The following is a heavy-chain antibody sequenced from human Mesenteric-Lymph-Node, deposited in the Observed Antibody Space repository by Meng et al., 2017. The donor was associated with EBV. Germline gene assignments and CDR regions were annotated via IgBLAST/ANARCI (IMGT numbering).Heavy chain of an antibody. D-gene: IGHD2-2*01. Sequence: VQLEQSGAEVKKPGSSVRVSCKTSGGTFSSYDFSWVRQAPGQGLEWIGGIIPMFAKVTYAQKFQGRVTIIADESTSTAYMDLTSLRSDDTAVYYCATLPAASTPHFSAWGQGTLVTVSS. J-gene: IGHJ4*02. CDR2: IIPMFAKV. CDR1: GGTFSSYD. V-gene: IGHV1-69*01. CDR3: ATLPAASTPHFSA.